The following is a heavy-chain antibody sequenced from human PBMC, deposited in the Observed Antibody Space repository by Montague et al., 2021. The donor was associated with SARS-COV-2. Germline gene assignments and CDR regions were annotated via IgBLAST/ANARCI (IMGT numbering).Heavy chain of an antibody. D-gene: IGHD3-10*01. J-gene: IGHJ4*02. Sequence: SETLSLTCTVSGASISSRSYYWVWIRQPPGKGLEWIGFKYYSGSTYYNPTLKSRVTISVDTSKNPFSLKLSSVTAADTAVYYCARRGSSVWGVTVSAELDYWGQGILVIVSS. CDR1: GASISSRSYY. CDR2: KYYSGST. V-gene: IGHV4-39*01. CDR3: ARRGSSVWGVTVSAELDY.